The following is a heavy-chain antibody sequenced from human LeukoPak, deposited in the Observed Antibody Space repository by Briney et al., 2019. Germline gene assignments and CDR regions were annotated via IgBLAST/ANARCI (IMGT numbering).Heavy chain of an antibody. CDR3: ARDLGEYWTAAGFCSDY. V-gene: IGHV1-18*01. CDR1: GYTFTSYG. D-gene: IGHD6-13*01. Sequence: GASVKVSCKASGYTFTSYGISWVRQAPGQGLEWMGWISAYNGKTNYAQKFHGRVTMTTDTSTSTAYMELRSLRSDDTAVYYCARDLGEYWTAAGFCSDYWGQGTLVTVSS. J-gene: IGHJ4*02. CDR2: ISAYNGKT.